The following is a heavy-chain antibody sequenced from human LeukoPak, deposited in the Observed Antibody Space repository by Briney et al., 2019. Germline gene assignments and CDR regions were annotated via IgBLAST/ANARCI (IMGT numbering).Heavy chain of an antibody. V-gene: IGHV4-34*01. CDR3: ARVGEFVVVTASTHSYYMDV. CDR1: GGSFSGYY. CDR2: INHSEST. D-gene: IGHD2-21*02. Sequence: SETLSLTCAVYGGSFSGYYWSWIRQPPGKGLEWIGEINHSESTNYNPSLKSRVTISVDTSKNQFSLKLSSVTAADTAVYYCARVGEFVVVTASTHSYYMDVWGKGTTVTVSS. J-gene: IGHJ6*03.